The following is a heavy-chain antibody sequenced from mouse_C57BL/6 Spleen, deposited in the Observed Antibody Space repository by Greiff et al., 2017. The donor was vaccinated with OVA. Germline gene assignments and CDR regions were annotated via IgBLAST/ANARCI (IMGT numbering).Heavy chain of an antibody. D-gene: IGHD4-1*02. J-gene: IGHJ2*01. CDR1: GYTFTDYS. CDR2: IYPGDGST. Sequence: QVQLKESGAELVKPGASVKISCKASGYTFTDYSIHWVKQRPEQGLEWIGYIYPGDGSTNYNEKFKGKATVTVDKSSSTAYMQLNSLTSEDSAVYICARGNCDGYYFDYWGQGTTLTVSS. CDR3: ARGNCDGYYFDY. V-gene: IGHV1-78*01.